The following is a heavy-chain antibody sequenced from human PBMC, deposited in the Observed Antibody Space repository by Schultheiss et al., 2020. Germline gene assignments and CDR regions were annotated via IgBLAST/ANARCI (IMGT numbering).Heavy chain of an antibody. V-gene: IGHV3-74*01. CDR2: INSDGSST. CDR3: AKDSHFDY. J-gene: IGHJ4*02. Sequence: GGSLRLSCAASGFTFSSYGMHWVRQAPGKGLVWVSRINSDGSSTRYADSVKGRFTISRDNAKNSVYMQMNNLRAEDTAVYYCAKDSHFDYWGQGTLVTVSS. CDR1: GFTFSSYG.